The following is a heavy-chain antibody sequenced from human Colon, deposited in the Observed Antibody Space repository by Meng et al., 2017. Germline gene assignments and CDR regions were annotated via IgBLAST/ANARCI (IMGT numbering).Heavy chain of an antibody. V-gene: IGHV3-23*04. Sequence: EVSLVGAGGGLDKPGGSLRLSCVASGFTFSSYAMSWVRQAPVKVLEWVSAISNSSTSTYDADSVKGRFTISRDNSRNTLYLQMNSLRAEDTAVYYCAKGRTSDYWGQGTLVTVSS. D-gene: IGHD3/OR15-3a*01. CDR1: GFTFSSYA. J-gene: IGHJ4*02. CDR3: AKGRTSDY. CDR2: ISNSSTST.